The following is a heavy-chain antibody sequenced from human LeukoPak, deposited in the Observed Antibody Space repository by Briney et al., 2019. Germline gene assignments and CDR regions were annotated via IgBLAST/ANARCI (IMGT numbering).Heavy chain of an antibody. D-gene: IGHD4-17*01. J-gene: IGHJ4*02. Sequence: SETLSLTCTVSGGSFSGYYWSWIRQPPGKGLEWIGYMYDRGNINYNPSLKSRVTLSQDMSKNQLSLKLRSVTSADTAVYYCAATIKRDYGDTNLHYWGQGILVTVSS. CDR3: AATIKRDYGDTNLHY. V-gene: IGHV4-59*01. CDR1: GGSFSGYY. CDR2: MYDRGNI.